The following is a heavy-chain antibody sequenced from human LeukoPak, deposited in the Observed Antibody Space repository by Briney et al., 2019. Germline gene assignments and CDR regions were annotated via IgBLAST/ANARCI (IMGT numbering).Heavy chain of an antibody. CDR2: IRYDSVDK. Sequence: PGGSLRLSCAASGFPFDTYSMHWVRQAPGKGLEWLAFIRYDSVDKYYTDSVKGRFTISRDNSKNTLFLQLNSLRAEDAAVYYCAKDPLVFAAAAYFFDDWGQGTLVTVSS. CDR1: GFPFDTYS. J-gene: IGHJ4*02. CDR3: AKDPLVFAAAAYFFDD. V-gene: IGHV3-30*02. D-gene: IGHD6-13*01.